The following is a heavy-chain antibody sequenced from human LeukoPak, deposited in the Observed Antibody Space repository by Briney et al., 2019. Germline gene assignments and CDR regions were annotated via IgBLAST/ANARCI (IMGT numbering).Heavy chain of an antibody. CDR1: GMTFERHG. V-gene: IGHV3-30*02. J-gene: IGHJ4*02. CDR3: IKDTIFTVDPFDY. D-gene: IGHD3-3*01. CDR2: IKYNGSRT. Sequence: PGGSLRLSCVVSGMTFERHGMHWVRQPPGKGLEWLAFIKYNGSRTDYEDSVQGRFTVSRDNSKNTLYLEMNSLRLEDTAVYYCIKDTIFTVDPFDYWGQGTLVTVSS.